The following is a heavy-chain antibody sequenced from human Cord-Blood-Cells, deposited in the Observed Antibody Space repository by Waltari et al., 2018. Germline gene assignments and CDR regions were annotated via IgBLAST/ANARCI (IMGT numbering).Heavy chain of an antibody. J-gene: IGHJ5*02. V-gene: IGHV1-2*04. D-gene: IGHD2-2*01. CDR1: GYTFTGYY. CDR2: INPNSGGT. CDR3: ARMKGYCSSTSCLSYELDP. Sequence: QVQLVQSGAEVKKPGASVKVSCKASGYTFTGYYMHWVRQAPGQGLEWMGWINPNSGGTNYAQKFQGWVTMTRDTSISTAYMELSRLRSDDTAVYYCARMKGYCSSTSCLSYELDPWGQGTLVTVSS.